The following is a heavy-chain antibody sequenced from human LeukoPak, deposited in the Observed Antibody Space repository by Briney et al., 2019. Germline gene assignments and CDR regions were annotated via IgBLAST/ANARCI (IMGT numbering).Heavy chain of an antibody. J-gene: IGHJ4*02. CDR2: ISSNGGST. V-gene: IGHV3-64D*06. CDR1: GFTFSSYA. CDR3: VKDGDTAMVTFDY. Sequence: GSLRLSCSASGFTFSSYAMHWVRQAPGKELEYVSAISSNGGSTYYADSVKGRFTISRDNSKNTLYLQMSSLRAEDTAVYYCVKDGDTAMVTFDYWGQGTLVTVSS. D-gene: IGHD5-18*01.